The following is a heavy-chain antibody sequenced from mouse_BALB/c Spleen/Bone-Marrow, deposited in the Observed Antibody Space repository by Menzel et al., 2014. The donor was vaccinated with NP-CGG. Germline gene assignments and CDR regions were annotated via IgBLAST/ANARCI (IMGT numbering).Heavy chain of an antibody. V-gene: IGHV14-3*02. CDR3: ASYYYGSSSFAY. CDR1: GFNIKDTY. D-gene: IGHD1-1*01. Sequence: VQLQQSGAELVKPGASVKLSCTASGFNIKDTYMHWVKQRPEQGREWIGRIDPANGNTKYDPKFQGKATITADTSSNTAYLQLSSLTSEDTAVYYCASYYYGSSSFAYWGQGTMVTVSA. J-gene: IGHJ3*01. CDR2: IDPANGNT.